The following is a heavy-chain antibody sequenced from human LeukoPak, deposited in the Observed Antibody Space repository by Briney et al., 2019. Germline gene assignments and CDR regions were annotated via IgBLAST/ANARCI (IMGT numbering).Heavy chain of an antibody. V-gene: IGHV1-3*02. CDR2: NNAGNGTT. J-gene: IGHJ4*02. CDR1: GYSFTSYA. D-gene: IGHD1-20*01. Sequence: SVKVSCKASGYSFTSYALHWVRQAPGQRLERMGWNNAGNGTTKYSQEFQGRITITRDTSASTAYMELSSLRSEDMALYYCARGTYNWAFDYWGQGTLVTV. CDR3: ARGTYNWAFDY.